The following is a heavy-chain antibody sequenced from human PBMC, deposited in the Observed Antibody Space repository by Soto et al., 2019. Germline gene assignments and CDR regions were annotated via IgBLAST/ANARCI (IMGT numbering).Heavy chain of an antibody. CDR3: ASTRDSGTSYYFDS. D-gene: IGHD1-26*01. Sequence: EVQLAESGGGLIQPGGSLRLSCAASGLTVSSHYMSWVRQGPGKGLEWVSVIYKGGGTFYADSVKGRFTISRDNSQNTVFLLMNSLRAEDTAVYYCASTRDSGTSYYFDSWGQGTLVTVSS. CDR1: GLTVSSHY. CDR2: IYKGGGT. J-gene: IGHJ4*02. V-gene: IGHV3-53*01.